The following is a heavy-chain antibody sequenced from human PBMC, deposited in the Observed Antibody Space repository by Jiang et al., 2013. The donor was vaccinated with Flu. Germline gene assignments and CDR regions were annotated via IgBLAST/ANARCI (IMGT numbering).Heavy chain of an antibody. CDR2: IYPGDSDT. Sequence: CKGSGYSFTSYWIGWVRQMPGKGLEWMGIIYPGDSDTRYSPSFQGQVTISADKSISTAYLQWSSLKASDTAMYYCARARKSVTATGRGYSGYDWVGKLDYWGQGTLVTVSS. D-gene: IGHD5-12*01. CDR1: GYSFTSYW. V-gene: IGHV5-51*01. J-gene: IGHJ4*02. CDR3: ARARKSVTATGRGYSGYDWVGKLDY.